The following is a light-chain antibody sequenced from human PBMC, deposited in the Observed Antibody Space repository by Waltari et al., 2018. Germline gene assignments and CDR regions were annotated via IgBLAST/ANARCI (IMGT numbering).Light chain of an antibody. V-gene: IGLV2-8*01. Sequence: QSALTQPPSASGSPGQSVTISCTGTSSDFGGHTCVSWYQQPPGKAPKLIIYDVTRRHSGVPDRVSASKSGNAACQAVSGLQADDEADYYGNSYAGSNTVVFGGGTRLTVL. J-gene: IGLJ2*01. CDR3: NSYAGSNTVV. CDR2: DVT. CDR1: SSDFGGHTC.